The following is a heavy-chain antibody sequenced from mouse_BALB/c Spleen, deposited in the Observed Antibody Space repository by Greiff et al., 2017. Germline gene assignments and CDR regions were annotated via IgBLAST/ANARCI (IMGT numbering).Heavy chain of an antibody. D-gene: IGHD1-1*01. J-gene: IGHJ2*01. CDR3: ARLGYYGTLFFDY. Sequence: QVQLQQSGAELAKPGASVKMSCKASGYTFTSYWMHWVKQRPGQGLEWIGYINPSTGYTEYNQKFKDKATLTADKSSSTAYMQLSSLTSEDSAVYYCARLGYYGTLFFDYWGQGTTLTVSS. V-gene: IGHV1-7*01. CDR1: GYTFTSYW. CDR2: INPSTGYT.